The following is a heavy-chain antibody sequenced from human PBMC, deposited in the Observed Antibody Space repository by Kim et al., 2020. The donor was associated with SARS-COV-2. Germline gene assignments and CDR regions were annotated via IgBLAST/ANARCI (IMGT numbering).Heavy chain of an antibody. CDR2: INAGNGNT. Sequence: ASVKVSCKASGYTFTSYAMHWVRQAPGQRLEWMGWINAGNGNTKYSQKFQGRVTITRDTSASTAYMELSSLRSEDTAVYYCARDPLLELAVVAATFDYWGQGTLVTVSS. V-gene: IGHV1-3*01. CDR3: ARDPLLELAVVAATFDY. J-gene: IGHJ4*02. CDR1: GYTFTSYA. D-gene: IGHD2-15*01.